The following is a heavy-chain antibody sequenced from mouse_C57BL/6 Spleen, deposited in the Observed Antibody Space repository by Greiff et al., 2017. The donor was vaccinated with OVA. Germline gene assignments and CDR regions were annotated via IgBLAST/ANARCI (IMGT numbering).Heavy chain of an antibody. CDR1: GYTFTSYW. CDR2: IDPNSGGT. J-gene: IGHJ4*01. CDR3: ARSGNLLRYAMDY. Sequence: QVQLQQPGPELVKPGASVTLSCTASGYTFTSYWMHWVKQRPGRGLVWIGRIDPNSGGTKYNEKFKSKATLTVDKPSSTAYMQLSSLTSEDSAVXYGARSGNLLRYAMDYWGQGASVTVSS. V-gene: IGHV1-72*01. D-gene: IGHD2-1*01.